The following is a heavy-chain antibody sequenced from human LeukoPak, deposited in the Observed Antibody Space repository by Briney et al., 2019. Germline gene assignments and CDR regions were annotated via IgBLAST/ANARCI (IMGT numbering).Heavy chain of an antibody. D-gene: IGHD5-18*01. V-gene: IGHV3-64*04. J-gene: IGHJ4*02. Sequence: GGSLRLSCSASGFTFSSYDMHWVRQAPGKGLEYVSTISSNGGRTNYADSVKGRFTISRDNSKNTLYLQMNSVRAEDTAVYYCAREVVGHVDTAMVLDYWGQGTLVTVSS. CDR2: ISSNGGRT. CDR1: GFTFSSYD. CDR3: AREVVGHVDTAMVLDY.